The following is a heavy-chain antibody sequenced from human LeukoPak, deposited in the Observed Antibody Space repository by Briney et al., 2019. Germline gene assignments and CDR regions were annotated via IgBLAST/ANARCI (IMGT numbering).Heavy chain of an antibody. D-gene: IGHD3-16*02. Sequence: GGSLRLSCAASGFTFSDYYMSWIRQAPGKRLEWVSHISSTGSIIYYADSVKGRLTISRDNAKNSVFLQMNSPRAEDTAVYYCARDRYDYVWGSYRPFFDYWGQGTLVTVSS. V-gene: IGHV3-11*01. CDR2: ISSTGSII. CDR1: GFTFSDYY. CDR3: ARDRYDYVWGSYRPFFDY. J-gene: IGHJ4*02.